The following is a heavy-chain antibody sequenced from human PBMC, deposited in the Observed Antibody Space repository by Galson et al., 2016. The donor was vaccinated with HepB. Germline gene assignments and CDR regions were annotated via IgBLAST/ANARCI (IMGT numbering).Heavy chain of an antibody. CDR2: VNPNSGGA. CDR1: GYTFTGFY. CDR3: ARQTIVSTLNWFDP. V-gene: IGHV1-2*02. D-gene: IGHD5-24*01. J-gene: IGHJ5*02. Sequence: KVSCKASGYTFTGFYIHWVRQAPGQGLEWMGYVNPNSGGADYAQKFQGRVTMTSDTSINATYMELRGLRSGDTAVYYCARQTIVSTLNWFDPWGQGTLVTVSS.